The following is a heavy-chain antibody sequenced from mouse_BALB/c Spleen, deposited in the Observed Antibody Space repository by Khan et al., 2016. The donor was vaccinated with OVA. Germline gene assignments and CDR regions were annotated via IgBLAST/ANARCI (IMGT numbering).Heavy chain of an antibody. V-gene: IGHV5-15*02. Sequence: EVELVESGGGLVQPGGSRKLSCAASGFTFSDYGMAWVRQAPGKGPEWVAFISNLAYSIYYADTVTGRFTISRENAKNTLYLEMSSLRSEDTAMYYWARLYYGSNWAYWGQGTLVTVSA. CDR3: ARLYYGSNWAY. D-gene: IGHD1-1*01. CDR2: ISNLAYSI. CDR1: GFTFSDYG. J-gene: IGHJ3*01.